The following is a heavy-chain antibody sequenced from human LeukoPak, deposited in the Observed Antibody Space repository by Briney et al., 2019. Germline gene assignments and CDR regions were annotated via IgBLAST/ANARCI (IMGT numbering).Heavy chain of an antibody. J-gene: IGHJ5*02. Sequence: GESLKISCKGSGYSFTSYWIGWVRQMPGKGLECMGIIYPGDSDTRYSPSFQGQVTISADKSISTAYLQWSSLKASDTAMYYCARTGRDGYNLNWFDPWGQGTLVTVSS. CDR2: IYPGDSDT. D-gene: IGHD5-24*01. V-gene: IGHV5-51*01. CDR1: GYSFTSYW. CDR3: ARTGRDGYNLNWFDP.